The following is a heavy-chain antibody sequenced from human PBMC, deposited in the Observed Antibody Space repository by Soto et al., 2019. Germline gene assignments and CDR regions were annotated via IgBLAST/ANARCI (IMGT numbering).Heavy chain of an antibody. CDR3: ARDGNRLRFLEWLFYFDY. CDR2: ISSNGGST. Sequence: GGSLRLSCAASGFTFSSYAMHWVRQAPGKGLEYVSAISSNGGSTYYANSVKGRFTISRDNSKNTLYLQMGSLRAEDMAVYYCARDGNRLRFLEWLFYFDYWGQGTLVTVSS. D-gene: IGHD3-3*01. V-gene: IGHV3-64*01. CDR1: GFTFSSYA. J-gene: IGHJ4*02.